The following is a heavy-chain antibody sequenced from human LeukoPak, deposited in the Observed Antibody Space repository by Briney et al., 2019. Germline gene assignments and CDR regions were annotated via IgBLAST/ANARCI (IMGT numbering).Heavy chain of an antibody. V-gene: IGHV3-9*01. CDR1: GFTFDDYA. J-gene: IGHJ4*02. CDR2: ISWNSGAI. CDR3: AKDKSDCSSISCYTPFDY. Sequence: GMSLRLSCAASGFTFDDYAMHWVRQAPGKGLEWVSGISWNSGAIGYADSVKGRFTISRDNAKNSLYLQMNGLRAEDTALYYCAKDKSDCSSISCYTPFDYWGQGTLVTVSS. D-gene: IGHD2-2*02.